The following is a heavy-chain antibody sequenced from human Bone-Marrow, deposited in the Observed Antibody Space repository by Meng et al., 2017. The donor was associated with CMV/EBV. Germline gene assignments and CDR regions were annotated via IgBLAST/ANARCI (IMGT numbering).Heavy chain of an antibody. D-gene: IGHD3-10*01. CDR3: AKDVYYYGSGSTGCFDL. Sequence: SLKISCAASGFTFDDYAMHWVRQAPGKGLEWVSGIGWNGGSIGYADSVKGRFTISRDNAQNSLYLQMNSLRAEDTALYYCAKDVYYYGSGSTGCFDLWGRGTLVTVSS. CDR2: IGWNGGSI. CDR1: GFTFDDYA. J-gene: IGHJ2*01. V-gene: IGHV3-9*01.